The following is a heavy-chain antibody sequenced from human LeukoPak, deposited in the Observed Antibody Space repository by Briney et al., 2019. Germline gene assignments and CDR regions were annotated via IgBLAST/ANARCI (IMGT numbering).Heavy chain of an antibody. Sequence: GGSLRLSCAASGFTFSSYSMNWVRQAPGKGLVWVSCINSDGSSTRYADSVKGRFTISRDNAKNSLYLQMNSLRAEDTAVYYCARERISYYGSGTLDYWGQGTLVTVSS. CDR1: GFTFSSYS. CDR2: INSDGSST. V-gene: IGHV3-74*01. J-gene: IGHJ4*02. CDR3: ARERISYYGSGTLDY. D-gene: IGHD3-10*01.